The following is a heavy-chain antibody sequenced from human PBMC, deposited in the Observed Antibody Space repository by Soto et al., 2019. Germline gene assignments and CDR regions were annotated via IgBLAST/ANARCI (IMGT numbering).Heavy chain of an antibody. D-gene: IGHD3-10*01. CDR1: GYTPTELS. V-gene: IGHV1-24*01. CDR2: FDPEDGET. J-gene: IGHJ6*02. CDR3: ATDSHYYGSGSYYYYGMDV. Sequence: ASVKVSCKVSGYTPTELSMHWVRQAPGKGLEWMGGFDPEDGETIYAQKFQGRVTMTEDTSTDTAYMELSSLRSEDTAVYYCATDSHYYGSGSYYYYGMDVWGQGTTVTVSS.